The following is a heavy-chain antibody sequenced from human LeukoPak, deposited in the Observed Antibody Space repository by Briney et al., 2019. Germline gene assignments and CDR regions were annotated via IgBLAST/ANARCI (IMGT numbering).Heavy chain of an antibody. J-gene: IGHJ5*02. V-gene: IGHV4-59*01. CDR2: IYYSGST. CDR1: GVSINGYY. D-gene: IGHD3-3*01. Sequence: SETLSLTCTVSGVSINGYYWSWIRQPPGKGLEWIGYIYYSGSTNYNPSLKSRVTISVDTSKNQFSLKLSSVTAADTAVYYCARAPTPKITIFEVVTSYNWFDPWGQGTLVTVSS. CDR3: ARAPTPKITIFEVVTSYNWFDP.